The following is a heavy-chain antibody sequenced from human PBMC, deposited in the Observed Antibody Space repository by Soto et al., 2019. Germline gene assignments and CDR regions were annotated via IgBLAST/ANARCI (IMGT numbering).Heavy chain of an antibody. CDR3: ARDSFGDYLTTYGMDV. CDR1: GFTFSTFA. V-gene: IGHV3-30-3*01. Sequence: VQLVESGGGVVQPGRSLRLSCAGSGFTFSTFALHWVRQAPGKGLEWVAVVSFNEDKKDYAESVKGRFTISRDNSKNTLTLHMTNLRPEDTAVYLCARDSFGDYLTTYGMDVWGPGTNVIVSS. D-gene: IGHD4-17*01. J-gene: IGHJ6*02. CDR2: VSFNEDKK.